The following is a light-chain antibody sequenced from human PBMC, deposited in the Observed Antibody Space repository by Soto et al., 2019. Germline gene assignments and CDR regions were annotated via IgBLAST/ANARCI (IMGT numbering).Light chain of an antibody. CDR2: DAS. V-gene: IGKV3-11*01. Sequence: EIVLTQSPATLSLSPVERATLSCMASQSVSSYLAWYQQKPGQAPRLLIHDASNRATGIPARFSGSGSGTDFTLTISSLEPEDFAVYYCQQRSNWPITFGQGTRLEIK. CDR1: QSVSSY. CDR3: QQRSNWPIT. J-gene: IGKJ5*01.